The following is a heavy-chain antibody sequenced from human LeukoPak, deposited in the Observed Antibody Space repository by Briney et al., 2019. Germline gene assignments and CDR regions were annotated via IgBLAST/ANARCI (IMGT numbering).Heavy chain of an antibody. CDR1: GFTVSSAY. J-gene: IGHJ4*02. CDR3: ARGSQQLPRSTPDY. D-gene: IGHD2-2*01. V-gene: IGHV3-53*01. Sequence: GGSLRLSCAASGFTVSSAYISWVRQAPGKGLEWLSAIYSDGNTYYADSVKGCFAIFRDNSKNMLYLQMNSLRADDTAVYYCARGSQQLPRSTPDYWGQGTLVTVSS. CDR2: IYSDGNT.